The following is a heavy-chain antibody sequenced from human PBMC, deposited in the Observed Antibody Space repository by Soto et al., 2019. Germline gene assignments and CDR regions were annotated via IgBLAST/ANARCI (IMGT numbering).Heavy chain of an antibody. D-gene: IGHD3-22*01. Sequence: GGSRRLSSAASGFTFSSYGMHWVRQAPGKVLEWVAVTWYEGSNKNYADSVKGPFTIARDNYKNTMYLQMKSMRAEDMAVYYCARGSANNYYDSSGTAAEVYGMDVWGQGTTVTVSS. CDR2: TWYEGSNK. CDR1: GFTFSSYG. CDR3: ARGSANNYYDSSGTAAEVYGMDV. V-gene: IGHV3-33*01. J-gene: IGHJ6*02.